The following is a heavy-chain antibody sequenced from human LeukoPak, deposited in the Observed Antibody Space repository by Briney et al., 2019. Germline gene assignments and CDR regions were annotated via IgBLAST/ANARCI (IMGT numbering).Heavy chain of an antibody. J-gene: IGHJ4*02. CDR1: GYTFTGYD. D-gene: IGHD6-13*01. CDR3: AGSPGFSSSWSPFHY. V-gene: IGHV1-8*01. Sequence: ASVKVSCKASGYTFTGYDINWVRQATGQGLEWMGWMNPNSGGTGYAQKFQGRVTMTRNASISTAYMELSSLRSEDTAVYYCAGSPGFSSSWSPFHYWGQGTLVTVSS. CDR2: MNPNSGGT.